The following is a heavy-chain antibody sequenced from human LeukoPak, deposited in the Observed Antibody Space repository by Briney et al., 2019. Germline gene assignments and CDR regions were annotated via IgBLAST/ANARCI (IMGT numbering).Heavy chain of an antibody. D-gene: IGHD3-22*01. CDR2: ISAYNGNT. Sequence: ASVKVSCKSSGYTFTSYGISWVRQAPGQGLEWMGWISAYNGNTNYAQKLQGRVTMTTDTSTSTAYMELRSLRSDDTAVYYCARDSPYDSSGWYRFDYWGQGTLVTVSS. CDR3: ARDSPYDSSGWYRFDY. J-gene: IGHJ4*02. V-gene: IGHV1-18*01. CDR1: GYTFTSYG.